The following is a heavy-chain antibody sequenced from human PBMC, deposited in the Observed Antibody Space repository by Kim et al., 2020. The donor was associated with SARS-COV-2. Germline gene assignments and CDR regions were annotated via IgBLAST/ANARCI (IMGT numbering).Heavy chain of an antibody. V-gene: IGHV4-31*03. J-gene: IGHJ4*02. CDR3: ASGRRGYKSPSFFDY. Sequence: SETLSLTCTVSGGSISSGGYYWSWIRQHQGKGLEGYGYIYYSGSNNYNPSLKSRVTISVDTSKNQFSLKLSTATAADTAVYYCASGRRGYKSPSFFDYWGQGTLVTVSS. CDR2: IYYSGSN. CDR1: GGSISSGGYY. D-gene: IGHD1-1*01.